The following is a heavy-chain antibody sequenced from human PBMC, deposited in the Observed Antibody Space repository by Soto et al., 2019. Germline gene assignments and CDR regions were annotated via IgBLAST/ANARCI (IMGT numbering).Heavy chain of an antibody. V-gene: IGHV5-51*03. CDR3: ARPLRPHAFDI. Sequence: EVQLVQSGAELKKPGESLKISCKGSGYSFSTYSIGWVRQMPGRGLEWMGIIYPGDSDTKYSPSFQGQVTISADKSISTASLQWSSLKASDTAMYYWARPLRPHAFDIWGQGTMVTVFS. J-gene: IGHJ3*02. D-gene: IGHD4-17*01. CDR2: IYPGDSDT. CDR1: GYSFSTYS.